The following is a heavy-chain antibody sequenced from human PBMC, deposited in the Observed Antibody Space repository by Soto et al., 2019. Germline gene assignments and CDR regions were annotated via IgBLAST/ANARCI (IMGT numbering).Heavy chain of an antibody. CDR3: ARGLQSLFDY. CDR1: GFTFGNYG. J-gene: IGHJ4*02. Sequence: GGSLRLSCAASGFTFGNYGMHWVRQAPGKGLEWVAVIWFDGNKQHYADSVKGRFTISRDNSKNTLYVQMPSLRAEDTAVHYCARGLQSLFDYWGQGTLVTVSS. CDR2: IWFDGNKQ. V-gene: IGHV3-33*01.